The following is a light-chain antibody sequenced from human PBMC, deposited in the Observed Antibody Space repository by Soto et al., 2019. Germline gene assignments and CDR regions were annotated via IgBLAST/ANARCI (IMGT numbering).Light chain of an antibody. CDR2: DVS. Sequence: QSALTQPASVSGSPGQSITISCTGTSSDVGGYNYVSWYQQHPGKVPKLMIYDVSNRPSGVSNRFSGSKSGNTASLTISGLPDEDEADYYCSSYTSSITLVFGGGTQLTVL. CDR1: SSDVGGYNY. V-gene: IGLV2-14*03. CDR3: SSYTSSITLV. J-gene: IGLJ7*01.